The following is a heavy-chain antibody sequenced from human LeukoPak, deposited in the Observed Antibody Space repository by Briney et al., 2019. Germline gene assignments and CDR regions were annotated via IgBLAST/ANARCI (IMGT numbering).Heavy chain of an antibody. CDR1: DCPVGREG. CDR2: ISAYNGNT. CDR3: ARDLYYDSSGYGHLFDY. Sequence: SIKDACKAADCPVGREGSSRGRQDPGQRLEWMGWISAYNGNTNYAQKLQGRVTMTTDTSTSTAYMELRSLRSDDTAVYYCARDLYYDSSGYGHLFDYWGQGTLVTVSS. V-gene: IGHV1-18*01. D-gene: IGHD3-22*01. J-gene: IGHJ4*02.